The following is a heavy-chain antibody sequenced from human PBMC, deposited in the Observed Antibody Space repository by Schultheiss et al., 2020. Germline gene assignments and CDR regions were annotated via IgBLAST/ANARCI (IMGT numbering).Heavy chain of an antibody. J-gene: IGHJ4*02. CDR3: AKDYGDYGRVYGYFDY. V-gene: IGHV4-61*02. CDR1: GGSISSGSYY. CDR2: IYTSGST. D-gene: IGHD4-17*01. Sequence: SETLSLTCTVSGGSISSGSYYWSWIRQPAGKGLEWIGRIYTSGSTNYNPSLKSRVTISVDTSKNQFSLKLSSVTAADTAVYYCAKDYGDYGRVYGYFDYCDLGTMVTVSS.